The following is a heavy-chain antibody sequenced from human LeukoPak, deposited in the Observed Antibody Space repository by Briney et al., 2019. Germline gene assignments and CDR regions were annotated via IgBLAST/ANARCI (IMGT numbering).Heavy chain of an antibody. V-gene: IGHV3-48*01. Sequence: GGSLRLSCAASGFTFSSYSMNWVRQAPGKGLEWVSYISSSSSTIYYADSVEGRFTISRDNAKNSLYLQMNSLRAGDTAVYYCAREANDFWSGYFDYWGQGTLVTVSS. J-gene: IGHJ4*02. CDR1: GFTFSSYS. D-gene: IGHD3-3*01. CDR2: ISSSSSTI. CDR3: AREANDFWSGYFDY.